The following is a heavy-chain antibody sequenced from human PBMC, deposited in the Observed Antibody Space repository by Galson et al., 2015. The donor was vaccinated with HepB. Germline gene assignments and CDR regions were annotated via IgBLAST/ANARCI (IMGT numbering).Heavy chain of an antibody. CDR3: TTDLGYCSSTSCRYYYYGMDV. CDR2: IKSKTDGGTT. CDR1: GFTFSNAW. V-gene: IGHV3-15*01. Sequence: SLRLSCAASGFTFSNAWMSWVRQAPGKGLEWVGRIKSKTDGGTTDYAAPVKGRFTISRDDSKNTLYLQMNSLKTEDTAVYYCTTDLGYCSSTSCRYYYYGMDVWGQGTTVTVSS. J-gene: IGHJ6*02. D-gene: IGHD2-2*01.